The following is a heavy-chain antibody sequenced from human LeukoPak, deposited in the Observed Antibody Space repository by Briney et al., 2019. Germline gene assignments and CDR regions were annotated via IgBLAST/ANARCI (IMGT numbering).Heavy chain of an antibody. CDR2: ISSDGSNK. CDR1: GFTFSRHA. V-gene: IGHV3-30-3*01. J-gene: IGHJ3*01. D-gene: IGHD3-3*01. CDR3: ARDRSGYANDAFDF. Sequence: GGSLRLSCAASGFTFSRHAMHWVRQAPGKGLEWVAVISSDGSNKYYADSVKGRFTISRDNSKNTLYLQMNSLRAEDTAVYYCARDRSGYANDAFDFWGQGTMATVSS.